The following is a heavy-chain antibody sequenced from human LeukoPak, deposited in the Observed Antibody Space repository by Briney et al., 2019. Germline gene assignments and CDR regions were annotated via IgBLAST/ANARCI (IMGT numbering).Heavy chain of an antibody. Sequence: SETLSLTCAVYGGSFSGYYWSWIRQPPGKGLEWIGEINHSGSTNYNPSLKSRVTISVDTSKNQFSLKLSSVTAADTAVYYCARTSTYYDILTGYSNHYYYYMDVWGKGTTVTISS. J-gene: IGHJ6*03. V-gene: IGHV4-34*01. D-gene: IGHD3-9*01. CDR3: ARTSTYYDILTGYSNHYYYYMDV. CDR1: GGSFSGYY. CDR2: INHSGST.